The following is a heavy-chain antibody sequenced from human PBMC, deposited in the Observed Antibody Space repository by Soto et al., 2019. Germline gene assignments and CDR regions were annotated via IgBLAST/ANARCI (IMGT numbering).Heavy chain of an antibody. J-gene: IGHJ6*02. CDR3: ARTAAAGKYYYGVDV. CDR2: IYPGDSDT. CDR1: GYSFTSYW. Sequence: EVQLVQSGAEVKKPGESLKISCKGSGYSFTSYWISWVRQMPGKGLEWMGIIYPGDSDTRYSPSFQGQVTISADKSISTAYLQWSSLKASDTAMYYCARTAAAGKYYYGVDVWGQGTTVTVSS. V-gene: IGHV5-51*01. D-gene: IGHD6-13*01.